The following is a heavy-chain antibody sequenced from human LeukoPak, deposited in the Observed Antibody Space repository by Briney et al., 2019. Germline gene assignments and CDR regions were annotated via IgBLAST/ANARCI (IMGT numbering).Heavy chain of an antibody. V-gene: IGHV3-74*01. CDR1: GFTFTTYW. J-gene: IGHJ6*04. Sequence: PGGSLRLSCAASGFTFTTYWMNWVRQAPGKGLVWVSRINTDGSSTNYADSVKGRFTVSRDNAKNTLYLQMNSLRAEDTAVYYCAELGITMIGGVWGKGTTVTISS. CDR2: INTDGSST. CDR3: AELGITMIGGV. D-gene: IGHD3-10*02.